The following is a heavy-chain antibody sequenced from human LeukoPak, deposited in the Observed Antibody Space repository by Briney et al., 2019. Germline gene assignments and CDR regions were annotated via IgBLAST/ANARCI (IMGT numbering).Heavy chain of an antibody. D-gene: IGHD3-22*01. V-gene: IGHV1-58*02. Sequence: ASVKVSCKASGFTFTSSAMQWVRQARGQRLEWIGWIVVGSGNTNYAQKFQERVTITRDMSTSTAYMELSSLRSEDTAVYYCARSGYYDSSAYHPGWFGPWGQGTLVTVSS. CDR1: GFTFTSSA. J-gene: IGHJ5*02. CDR3: ARSGYYDSSAYHPGWFGP. CDR2: IVVGSGNT.